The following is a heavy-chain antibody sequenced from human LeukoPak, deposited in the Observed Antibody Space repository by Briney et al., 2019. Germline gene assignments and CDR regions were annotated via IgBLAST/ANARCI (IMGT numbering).Heavy chain of an antibody. V-gene: IGHV3-74*01. CDR2: IISDGSST. Sequence: QPGGSLRLSCAASGFTFSSYWMHWVRQAPGKGLVWVSRIISDGSSTSYADSVKGRFTISRDNAKNTLYLQMNSLRAEDTAVYYCTRIPEYCTSPNCYADYWGQGTLVTVSS. J-gene: IGHJ4*02. CDR1: GFTFSSYW. D-gene: IGHD2-2*01. CDR3: TRIPEYCTSPNCYADY.